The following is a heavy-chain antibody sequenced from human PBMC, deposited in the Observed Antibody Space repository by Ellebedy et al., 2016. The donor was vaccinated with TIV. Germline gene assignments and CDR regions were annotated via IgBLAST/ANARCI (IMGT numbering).Heavy chain of an antibody. V-gene: IGHV4-39*01. J-gene: IGHJ5*02. D-gene: IGHD3-10*02. CDR2: ICYRVNT. CDR3: ASLDVAVANWFDP. Sequence: MPSGTLSLTCNVSGASIDSGRYCWAWIRQSPGKGLEWIGNICYRVNTYYNPSLKSRVIISADTSKNLFSLRLSSVTAADTAVYYCASLDVAVANWFDPWGHGTLVTVSS. CDR1: GASIDSGRYC.